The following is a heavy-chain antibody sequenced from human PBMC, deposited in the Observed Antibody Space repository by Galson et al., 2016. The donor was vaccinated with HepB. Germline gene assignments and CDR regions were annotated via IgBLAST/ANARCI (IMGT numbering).Heavy chain of an antibody. CDR1: GFTLSNHY. V-gene: IGHV3-72*01. CDR2: SRDKANSYTT. J-gene: IGHJ4*02. Sequence: SLRLSCAATGFTLSNHYMDWVRQAPGKGLEWVGRSRDKANSYTTEYVASVKGRFTISRDDSKNSLYLQMNSLKADDSAVYYYARERRAGSASMLFFDYWGQGTLVTVSS. CDR3: ARERRAGSASMLFFDY. D-gene: IGHD2-15*01.